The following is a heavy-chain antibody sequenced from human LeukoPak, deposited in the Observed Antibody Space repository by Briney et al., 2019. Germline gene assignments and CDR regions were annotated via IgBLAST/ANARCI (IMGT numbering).Heavy chain of an antibody. V-gene: IGHV4-39*01. J-gene: IGHJ4*02. D-gene: IGHD6-19*01. Sequence: SETLSLTCTVSGGSISSSSYYWGWIRQPPGKGLEWIGSIYYSGSTYYNPSLKSRVTISVDTSKNQFSLKLSSVTAADTAVYYCARLQVAGSGALDYWGQGTLVTVSS. CDR1: GGSISSSSYY. CDR3: ARLQVAGSGALDY. CDR2: IYYSGST.